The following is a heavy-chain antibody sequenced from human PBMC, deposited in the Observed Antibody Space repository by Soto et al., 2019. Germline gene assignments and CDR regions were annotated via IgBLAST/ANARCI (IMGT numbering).Heavy chain of an antibody. J-gene: IGHJ2*01. CDR2: IIPIFGTA. D-gene: IGHD2-21*01. V-gene: IGHV1-69*01. Sequence: QVQLVQYRAEVKKPGSSVKVSCKASGGTFSSYAISWVRQAPGQGLEWMGGIIPIFGTANYVQKFQGRVTITADESTSTAYMELSSLRSEDTAVYYCAREGARRDCYNGYFDLWGRGTLVTVSS. CDR1: GGTFSSYA. CDR3: AREGARRDCYNGYFDL.